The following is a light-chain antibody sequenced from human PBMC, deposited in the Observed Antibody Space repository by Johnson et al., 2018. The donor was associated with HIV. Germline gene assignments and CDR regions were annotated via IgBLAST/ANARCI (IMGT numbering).Light chain of an antibody. CDR2: ENN. Sequence: QSVLTQPPSVSAAPGQKVTISCSGSSSNIGSNYVSWYQQLPGTAPKLLIYENNKRPSGIPDRFSGSKSGTSATLGITGLQTWDEADYYCGTWDNSLSAHSVFGTGTKVTVL. V-gene: IGLV1-51*02. CDR3: GTWDNSLSAHSV. CDR1: SSNIGSNY. J-gene: IGLJ1*01.